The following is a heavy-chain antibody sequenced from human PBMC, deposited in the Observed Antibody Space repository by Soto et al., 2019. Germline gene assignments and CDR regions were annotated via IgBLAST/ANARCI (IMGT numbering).Heavy chain of an antibody. CDR1: GFTFSSYG. V-gene: IGHV3-30*18. Sequence: QVQLVESGGGVVQPGTSLRLSCAASGFTFSSYGMHWVRQAPGKGLERVAIILFDGSNQYYADSVKGRFTISGDNSKNPVYLQITSLRVEDTAVYYCAKEAFSGATSGAPFDYWGQGALVTVSS. J-gene: IGHJ4*02. CDR2: ILFDGSNQ. CDR3: AKEAFSGATSGAPFDY. D-gene: IGHD6-25*01.